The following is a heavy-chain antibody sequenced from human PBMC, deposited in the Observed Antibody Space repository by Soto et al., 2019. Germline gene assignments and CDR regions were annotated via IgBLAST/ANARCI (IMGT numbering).Heavy chain of an antibody. Sequence: EASVKVSCKASGGTFSSYAISWVRQAPGQGLEWMGGIIPIFGTANYAQKFQGRVTITADESTSTAYMELSSLRSEDTAVYYCARDSRGSSDAFDIWGQGTMVTVSS. J-gene: IGHJ3*02. V-gene: IGHV1-69*13. D-gene: IGHD1-26*01. CDR3: ARDSRGSSDAFDI. CDR1: GGTFSSYA. CDR2: IIPIFGTA.